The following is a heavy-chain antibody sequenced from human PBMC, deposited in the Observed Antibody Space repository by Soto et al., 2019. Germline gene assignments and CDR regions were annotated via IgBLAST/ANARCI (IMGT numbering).Heavy chain of an antibody. J-gene: IGHJ4*02. D-gene: IGHD3-22*01. CDR2: INGDGSTT. CDR1: YW. CDR3: ARPRYDGSGTPFDH. Sequence: YWMHWVRQAPGKGLVWVSRINGDGSTTTYADSVKGRFIISRDNAKNMLYLQMNSLTAEDTAVYYCARPRYDGSGTPFDHWGQGTLVTVSS. V-gene: IGHV3-74*01.